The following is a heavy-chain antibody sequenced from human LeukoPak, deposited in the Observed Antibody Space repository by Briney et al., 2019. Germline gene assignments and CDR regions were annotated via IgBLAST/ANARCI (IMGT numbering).Heavy chain of an antibody. V-gene: IGHV1-2*02. Sequence: ASVKASCKASGYTFTGYYMHWVRQAPGQGLEWMGWINPNSGGTNYAQKFQGRVTMTRNTSISTAYMELSSLRSEDTAVYYCARARITGTTGYYYMDVWGKGTTVTVSS. CDR2: INPNSGGT. CDR1: GYTFTGYY. J-gene: IGHJ6*03. D-gene: IGHD1-7*01. CDR3: ARARITGTTGYYYMDV.